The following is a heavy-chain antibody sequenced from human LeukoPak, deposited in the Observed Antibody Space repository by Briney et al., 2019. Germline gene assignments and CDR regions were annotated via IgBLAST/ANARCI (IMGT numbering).Heavy chain of an antibody. D-gene: IGHD5-18*01. CDR3: ARWASGYSYGAPDY. CDR1: GYSFTSYY. CDR2: INPTSGST. Sequence: GASVKVSCKASGYSFTSYYIHWVRQAPGQGLEWMGIINPTSGSTSYAQKFQGRVTMTRDTSTSTVYMELSSLRSEDTAVYYCARWASGYSYGAPDYWGQGTLVTVSS. V-gene: IGHV1-46*01. J-gene: IGHJ4*02.